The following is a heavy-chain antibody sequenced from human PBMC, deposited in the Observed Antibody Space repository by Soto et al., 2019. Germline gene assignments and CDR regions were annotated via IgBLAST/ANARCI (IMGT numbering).Heavy chain of an antibody. Sequence: GASVKVCCKASCYTFTKYGIGWGRPAPGRGLEWMGWINPNSGGTNYAQKLQGWVTMTRDTSISTAYMELSRLRSDDTAVYYCVREVVVPVDGYYYSYGMDVWGQGTTVTVSS. D-gene: IGHD2-2*01. V-gene: IGHV1-2*04. CDR3: VREVVVPVDGYYYSYGMDV. CDR1: CYTFTKYG. CDR2: INPNSGGT. J-gene: IGHJ6*02.